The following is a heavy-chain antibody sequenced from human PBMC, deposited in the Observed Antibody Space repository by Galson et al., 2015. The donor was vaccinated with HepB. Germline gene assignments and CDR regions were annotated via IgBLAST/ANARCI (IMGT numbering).Heavy chain of an antibody. CDR3: ARVSIAVAGIVYPGANAFDI. V-gene: IGHV1-3*01. Sequence: SVKVSCKASGYTFTSYAMHWVRQAPGQRLEWMGWINAGNGNTKYSQKFQGRVTITRDTSASTAYMELSSLRSEDTAVYYCARVSIAVAGIVYPGANAFDIWGQGTMVTVSS. CDR1: GYTFTSYA. D-gene: IGHD6-19*01. CDR2: INAGNGNT. J-gene: IGHJ3*02.